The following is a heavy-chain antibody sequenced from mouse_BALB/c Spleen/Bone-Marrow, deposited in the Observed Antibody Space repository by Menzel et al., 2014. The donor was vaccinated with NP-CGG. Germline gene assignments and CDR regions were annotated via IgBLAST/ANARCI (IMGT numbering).Heavy chain of an antibody. CDR3: ARSSGSSPFDY. CDR2: IDPANGNT. V-gene: IGHV14-3*02. CDR1: GFNIKDTY. D-gene: IGHD1-1*01. J-gene: IGHJ2*01. Sequence: VQLQQSGAELVKPGASVKLSCTASGFNIKDTYMHWVKQRPEQGLEWIGRIDPANGNTKYDPKFQGKATITADTSSNTAYLQLSSLTSEDTAVYYCARSSGSSPFDYWGQGTTLTVSS.